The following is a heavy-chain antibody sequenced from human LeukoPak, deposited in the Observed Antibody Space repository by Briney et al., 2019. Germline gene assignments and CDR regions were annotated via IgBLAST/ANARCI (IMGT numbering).Heavy chain of an antibody. V-gene: IGHV1-2*02. D-gene: IGHD1-7*01. CDR1: GYTFTGYC. J-gene: IGHJ4*02. Sequence: ASVKVSFKASGYTFTGYCMHWVRQAPGQGLEWMGWINPNSGGTNYAQKFQGRVTMTRDTSISTAYMELSRLRSDDTAVYYCARSGYHIRYNWNYDYFDYWGQGTLVTVSS. CDR3: ARSGYHIRYNWNYDYFDY. CDR2: INPNSGGT.